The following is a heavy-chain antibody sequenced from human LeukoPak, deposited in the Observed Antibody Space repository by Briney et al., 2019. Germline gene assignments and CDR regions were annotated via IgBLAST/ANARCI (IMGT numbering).Heavy chain of an antibody. Sequence: PSETLSLTCTVSGGSISGRHWNWIRHPPGKRLEWIGYIYDSGSTNYTPSLKSRVTISVDTSKNQFSLKLTSVTAADTAVYYCARGGYSNGSEYFFDYWGQGSLVTVSS. V-gene: IGHV4-59*11. D-gene: IGHD5-18*01. CDR3: ARGGYSNGSEYFFDY. CDR2: IYDSGST. J-gene: IGHJ4*02. CDR1: GGSISGRH.